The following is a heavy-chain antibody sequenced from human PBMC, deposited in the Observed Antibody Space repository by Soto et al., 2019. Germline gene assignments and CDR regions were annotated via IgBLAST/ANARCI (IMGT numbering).Heavy chain of an antibody. V-gene: IGHV1-18*04. D-gene: IGHD1-26*01. CDR1: GYTFSNYG. Sequence: QVQLVQSGVELKKPGASVMVSCQASGYTFSNYGITWVRQAPGKGLEWVGWLSAYNANTKYAQKLQGRVTMTTDTYTTTVYMELRNLRSDDTAVYYCVKSGGEAELLILDYWGQGTRVTVSS. CDR3: VKSGGEAELLILDY. J-gene: IGHJ4*02. CDR2: LSAYNANT.